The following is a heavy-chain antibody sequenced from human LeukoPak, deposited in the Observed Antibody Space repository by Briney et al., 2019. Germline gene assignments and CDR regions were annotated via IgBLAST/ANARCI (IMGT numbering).Heavy chain of an antibody. J-gene: IGHJ4*02. V-gene: IGHV3-7*01. CDR2: IKQDGSEI. Sequence: GGSLRLSCAASGFTFSSYWMIWVRQAPGKGLEWVANIKQDGSEIYYVDSVKGRFTISRDNAKNSVYLQMESLRAEDTAVYYCAKSWYGSSYYFDYWGQGTLVTVSS. CDR1: GFTFSSYW. CDR3: AKSWYGSSYYFDY. D-gene: IGHD6-6*01.